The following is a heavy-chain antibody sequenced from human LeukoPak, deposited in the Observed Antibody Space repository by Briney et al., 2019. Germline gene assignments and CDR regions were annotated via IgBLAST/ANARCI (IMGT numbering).Heavy chain of an antibody. D-gene: IGHD3-22*01. CDR3: TRDREYYYDSSGYYSS. J-gene: IGHJ5*02. CDR2: IRSKAYGGTT. V-gene: IGHV3-49*03. Sequence: GGSLRLSCTASGFTFGDYAMSWFRQAPGKGLEWVGFIRSKAYGGTTEYAASVKGRFTISRDDSKGIAYLQMNSLKTEDTAVYYCTRDREYYYDSSGYYSSWGQGTLVTVSS. CDR1: GFTFGDYA.